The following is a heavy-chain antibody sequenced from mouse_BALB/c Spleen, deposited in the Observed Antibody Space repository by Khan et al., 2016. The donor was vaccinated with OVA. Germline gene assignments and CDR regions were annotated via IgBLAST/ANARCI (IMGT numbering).Heavy chain of an antibody. CDR3: AKGIWSYYFTLDY. Sequence: QVQLKESGPGLVAPSQSLSITCTVSGFSLTDYGVSWIRQPPGKGLEWLGDIWGGGSTYYSSVLKSSLSISKDNSTSQVLLKMISPQTDDTAIYYCAKGIWSYYFTLDYWGQGTSVTVSS. J-gene: IGHJ4*01. V-gene: IGHV2-6-5*01. CDR1: GFSLTDYG. D-gene: IGHD1-1*02. CDR2: IWGGGST.